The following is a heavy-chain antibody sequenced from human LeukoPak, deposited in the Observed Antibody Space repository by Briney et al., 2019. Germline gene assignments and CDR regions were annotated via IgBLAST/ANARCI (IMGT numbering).Heavy chain of an antibody. J-gene: IGHJ3*02. CDR3: AFRLVQGAFDI. Sequence: PSETLSLTCAVYGGSFSGYYWSWIRQPPGKGLEWIGEINHSGSTNYNPSLKSRVTISVDTSKNQFSLKLSSVTAADTAVYYCAFRLVQGAFDIWGQGTMVTVSS. CDR2: INHSGST. V-gene: IGHV4-34*01. D-gene: IGHD6-19*01. CDR1: GGSFSGYY.